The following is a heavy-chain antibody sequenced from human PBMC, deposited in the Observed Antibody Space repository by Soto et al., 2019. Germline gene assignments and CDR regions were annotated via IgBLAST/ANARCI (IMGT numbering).Heavy chain of an antibody. Sequence: QLQLVQSGAEVKKPGSSVKVSCKASGGTFSSYAISWVRQAPGQGLEWMGGIIHIFGTANYAQKFQGRVTIPADESTSTAYMALTSLKSEDTAVDYCATDIGVLWYFIDSWGQGTLVTV. CDR1: GGTFSSYA. J-gene: IGHJ4*02. CDR2: IIHIFGTA. V-gene: IGHV1-69*01. D-gene: IGHD2-21*01. CDR3: ATDIGVLWYFIDS.